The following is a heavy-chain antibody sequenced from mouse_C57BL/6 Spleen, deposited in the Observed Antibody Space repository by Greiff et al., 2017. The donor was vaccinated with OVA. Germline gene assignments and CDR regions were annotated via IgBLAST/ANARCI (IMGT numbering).Heavy chain of an antibody. D-gene: IGHD2-2*01. CDR3: ARGNGYSRDYAIDD. J-gene: IGHJ4*01. V-gene: IGHV1-55*01. Sequence: QVQLQQPGAELVKPGASVKMSCKASGYTFTSYWITWVKQRPGQGLEWIGDIYPGSGSTNYNEKFKSKATLTVDTSSSTAYMQLSSLTSEDSAVYYSARGNGYSRDYAIDDWGQGTSVTVAS. CDR1: GYTFTSYW. CDR2: IYPGSGST.